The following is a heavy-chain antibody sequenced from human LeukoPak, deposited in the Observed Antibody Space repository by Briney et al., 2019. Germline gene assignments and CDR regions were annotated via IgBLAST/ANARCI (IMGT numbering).Heavy chain of an antibody. CDR1: GFTFSSYA. CDR2: ISYDGSKK. Sequence: GGSLRLSCAASGFTFSSYAMHWVCQAPGKGLEWVAVISYDGSKKYYADSVKGRFTISRDNSKNTLYLEMNSLRAEDTAVYYCARGFDGYYGFDIWGQGTMVTVSS. V-gene: IGHV3-30-3*01. J-gene: IGHJ3*02. D-gene: IGHD5-24*01. CDR3: ARGFDGYYGFDI.